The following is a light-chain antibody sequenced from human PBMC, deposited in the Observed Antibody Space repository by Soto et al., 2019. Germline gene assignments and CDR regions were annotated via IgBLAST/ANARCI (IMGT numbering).Light chain of an antibody. V-gene: IGKV1-39*01. J-gene: IGKJ1*01. CDR1: QTISTY. Sequence: DIQMTQSPSSLSASVGDRVTITCRASQTISTYLNWYQQKPGKAPKLLIYDASSLESGVPSRFSGSGSGTEFTLTITRLEPEDFAVYYCQQYVTSSPRTFGQGTKVDIK. CDR3: QQYVTSSPRT. CDR2: DAS.